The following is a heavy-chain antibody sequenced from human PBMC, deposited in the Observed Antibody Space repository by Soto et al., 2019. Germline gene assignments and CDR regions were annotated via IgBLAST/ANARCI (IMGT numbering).Heavy chain of an antibody. D-gene: IGHD3-3*01. Sequence: GGSLRLSCAASGFNFYNYAMTWVRQAPGKGLEWVSGISGDGTRTYYGDSVKGRFTISRDNSKNTVFLQMNSLRAEDTALYYCVKDLRPNRGWFGPWGQGTRVTVSS. CDR2: ISGDGTRT. CDR1: GFNFYNYA. J-gene: IGHJ5*02. V-gene: IGHV3-23*01. CDR3: VKDLRPNRGWFGP.